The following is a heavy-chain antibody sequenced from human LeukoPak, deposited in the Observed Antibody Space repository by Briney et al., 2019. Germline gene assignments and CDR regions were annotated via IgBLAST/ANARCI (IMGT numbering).Heavy chain of an antibody. CDR2: INPNSGGT. V-gene: IGHV1-2*02. D-gene: IGHD2-15*01. J-gene: IGHJ6*03. Sequence: ASVKVSCTASGYTFTGYYMHWVRQAPGQGLEWMGWINPNSGGTNYAQKFQGRVTMTRDTSISTAYMELSRLRSDDTAVYYCAREVSCSGGSCLTYYCYYMDVWGKGTTVTVSS. CDR3: AREVSCSGGSCLTYYCYYMDV. CDR1: GYTFTGYY.